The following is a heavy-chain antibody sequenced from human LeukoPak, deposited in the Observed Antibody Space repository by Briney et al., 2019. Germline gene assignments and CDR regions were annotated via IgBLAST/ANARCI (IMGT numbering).Heavy chain of an antibody. D-gene: IGHD1-26*01. CDR2: IIPIFGTA. V-gene: IGHV1-69*13. CDR3: ARVPGGSGPYWGVPRSYHFDY. CDR1: GGTFSSYA. Sequence: PWASVKVSCKASGGTFSSYAISWVRQAPGQGLEWMGGIIPIFGTADYAQKFQGRVTITADESTSTAYMELNSLRSEDTAVYYCARVPGGSGPYWGVPRSYHFDYWGQGTLVRVTS. J-gene: IGHJ4*02.